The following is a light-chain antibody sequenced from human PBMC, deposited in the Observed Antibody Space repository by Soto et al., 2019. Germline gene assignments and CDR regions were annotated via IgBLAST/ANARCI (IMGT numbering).Light chain of an antibody. V-gene: IGKV3-11*02. CDR3: QQRRTWLYT. CDR2: DAS. Sequence: EILLAQSPATLYLSPGERATLSCKASQDVSIFLAWYQQKPGQAPRLLIHDASNRATGVPARFSGSGSGRDFTLTITRLEPEDFAVYCCQQRRTWLYTFGQGTKLEV. CDR1: QDVSIF. J-gene: IGKJ2*01.